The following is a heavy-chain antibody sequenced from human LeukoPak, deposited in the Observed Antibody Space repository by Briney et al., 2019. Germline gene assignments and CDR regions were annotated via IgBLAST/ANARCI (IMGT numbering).Heavy chain of an antibody. CDR1: GYTFTGYY. Sequence: APVKVSCKASGYTFTGYYMHWVRQAPGQGLEWMGWISAYNGNTNYAQKLQGRVTMTTDTSTSTAYMELRSLRSDDTAVYYCASPYSSSWPDYWGQGTLVTVSS. CDR3: ASPYSSSWPDY. CDR2: ISAYNGNT. V-gene: IGHV1-18*04. J-gene: IGHJ4*02. D-gene: IGHD6-13*01.